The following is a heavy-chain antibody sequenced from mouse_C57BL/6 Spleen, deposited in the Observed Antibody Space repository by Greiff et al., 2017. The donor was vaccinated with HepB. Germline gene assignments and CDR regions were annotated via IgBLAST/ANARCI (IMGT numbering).Heavy chain of an antibody. J-gene: IGHJ4*01. CDR1: GYTFTSYW. D-gene: IGHD2-4*01. CDR3: ARNYDDAMDY. CDR2: IYPGSGST. Sequence: QVQLQQPGAELVKPGASVKMSCKASGYTFTSYWITWVKQRPGQGLEWIGDIYPGSGSTNYNEKFKSKATLTVDKSASTAYMQLSSLTSEDSAVYYGARNYDDAMDYWGQGTSVTVSS. V-gene: IGHV1-55*01.